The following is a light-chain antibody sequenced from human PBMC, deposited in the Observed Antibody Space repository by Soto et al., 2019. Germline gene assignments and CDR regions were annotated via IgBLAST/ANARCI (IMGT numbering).Light chain of an antibody. CDR1: HSVNNN. CDR2: GAS. Sequence: ETVMTQSPATLSVSPGEGATLSCRASHSVNNNLAWFQQKPGQAPRLLIYGASTRVTGVPARFSGTGSGTEFNLTISSLQSEDFATYCCQQYKDWPPAFGGGTKVDIK. V-gene: IGKV3-15*01. CDR3: QQYKDWPPA. J-gene: IGKJ4*01.